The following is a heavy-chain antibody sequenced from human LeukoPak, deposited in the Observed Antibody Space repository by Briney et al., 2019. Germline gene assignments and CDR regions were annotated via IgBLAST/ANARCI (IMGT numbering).Heavy chain of an antibody. CDR3: TRRGSGSYYAGYYYYMDV. CDR1: GLTFSSYA. Sequence: TGGSLRLSCAAAGLTFSSYAMHWVRQASGKGLEWVGRIRSKANSYATAYAASVKGRFTISRDDSKNTAYLQMNSLKTEDTAVYYCTRRGSGSYYAGYYYYMDVWGKGTTVTVSS. J-gene: IGHJ6*03. CDR2: IRSKANSYAT. V-gene: IGHV3-73*01. D-gene: IGHD1-26*01.